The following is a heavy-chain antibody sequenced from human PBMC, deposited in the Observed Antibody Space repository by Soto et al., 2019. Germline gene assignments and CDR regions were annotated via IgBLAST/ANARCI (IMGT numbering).Heavy chain of an antibody. CDR2: IFHSGNA. V-gene: IGHV4-59*01. CDR3: ARAHAPTLPFDY. CDR1: GGSSRNVY. Sequence: SETLSLACTVSGGSSRNVYWSWIRQAPGKGLEWIGFIFHSGNAKYNPSLKSRVTISVDTSKNQFSLSLDSVTAADTAVYFCARAHAPTLPFDYWGQGTLVTVS. D-gene: IGHD2-15*01. J-gene: IGHJ4*01.